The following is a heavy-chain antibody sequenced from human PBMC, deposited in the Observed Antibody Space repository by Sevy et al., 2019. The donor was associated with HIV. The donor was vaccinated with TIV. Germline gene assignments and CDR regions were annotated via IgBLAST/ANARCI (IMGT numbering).Heavy chain of an antibody. Sequence: GGSLRLSCAASGFTFSSYGMHWVRQAPGKGLEWVAFIRYDGSNKYYADSMKGRFTISRDNSKNTLYLQMNSLRAEDTAVYYCAKGIVVVPAAKEDYFDYWGQGTLVTVSS. CDR3: AKGIVVVPAAKEDYFDY. J-gene: IGHJ4*02. CDR2: IRYDGSNK. V-gene: IGHV3-30*02. D-gene: IGHD2-2*01. CDR1: GFTFSSYG.